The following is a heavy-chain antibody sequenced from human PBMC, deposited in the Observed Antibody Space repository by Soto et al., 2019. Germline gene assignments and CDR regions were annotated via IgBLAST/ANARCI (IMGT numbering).Heavy chain of an antibody. J-gene: IGHJ4*02. CDR1: GFTFSDYY. CDR3: ARVSPPLDY. CDR2: IRTSGSTI. Sequence: QVRLVESGGGLVKPGGSLRLSCAASGFTFSDYYMSWIRQAPGKGLEWVSNIRTSGSTINYADSVKGRFTISRDNAKNSLYPHMHSLRAEDSALYYRARVSPPLDYWGQGTLVTVSS. V-gene: IGHV3-11*01.